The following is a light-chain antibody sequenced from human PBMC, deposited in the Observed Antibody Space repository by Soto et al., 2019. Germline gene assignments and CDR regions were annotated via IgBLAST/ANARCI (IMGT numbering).Light chain of an antibody. CDR2: DAL. J-gene: IGKJ1*01. CDR1: QSVSTSY. CDR3: QQYKT. Sequence: DIVLTQSPGTLSLSPGERATLSCRASQSVSTSYVAWYQQKFGQAPRLLIYDALSRATGIPDRFSASGSGTDFTLTISRLEPDDSAVYYCQQYKTLGQGTKVDIK. V-gene: IGKV3-20*01.